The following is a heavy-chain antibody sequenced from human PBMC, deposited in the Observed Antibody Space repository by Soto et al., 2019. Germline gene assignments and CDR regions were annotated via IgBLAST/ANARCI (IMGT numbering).Heavy chain of an antibody. J-gene: IGHJ5*02. CDR1: GGSFSGFY. Sequence: QVQLQQWGAGLLEPSETLSLTCGIYGGSFSGFYWSWIRPSPGKGLEWIGDINHSGTTHYNPALERRINIWKDNAKAQFSLSLNSVTAADTAIYYSARNVLQNNWRDPLGQGTLV. D-gene: IGHD1-1*01. V-gene: IGHV4-34*01. CDR3: ARNVLQNNWRDP. CDR2: INHSGTT.